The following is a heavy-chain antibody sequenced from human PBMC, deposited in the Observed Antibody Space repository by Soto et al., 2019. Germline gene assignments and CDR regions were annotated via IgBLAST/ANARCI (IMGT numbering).Heavy chain of an antibody. CDR2: INHSGST. D-gene: IGHD2-2*01. CDR3: ARGSQLLRTYYYGMDV. J-gene: IGHJ6*02. Sequence: QVQLQQWGAGLLKPSETLSLTCAVYGGSFSGYYWSWIRQPPGKGLEWIGEINHSGSTNYNPSLKSRVTISVDTSKNQFSLKLSSVTAADTAVYYCARGSQLLRTYYYGMDVWGQGTTVTVSS. CDR1: GGSFSGYY. V-gene: IGHV4-34*01.